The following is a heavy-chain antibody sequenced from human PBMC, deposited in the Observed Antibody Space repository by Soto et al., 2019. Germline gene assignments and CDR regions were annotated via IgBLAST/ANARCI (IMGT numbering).Heavy chain of an antibody. V-gene: IGHV3-23*01. CDR3: AKVSLGATTITDYYYYGMDV. CDR1: GFTFSSYA. J-gene: IGHJ6*02. CDR2: ISGGGGST. Sequence: GGSLRLSCAASGFTFSSYAMSWVRQAPGKGLEWVSAISGGGGSTYYADSVKGRVSISRDNSKNTLYLQMNSLRAEDTAVYYCAKVSLGATTITDYYYYGMDVWGQGTTVTVSS. D-gene: IGHD1-26*01.